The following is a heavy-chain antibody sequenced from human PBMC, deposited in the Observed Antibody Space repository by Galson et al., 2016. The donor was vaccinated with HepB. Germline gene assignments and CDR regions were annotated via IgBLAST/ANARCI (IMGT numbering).Heavy chain of an antibody. V-gene: IGHV1-18*04. D-gene: IGHD6-19*01. J-gene: IGHJ4*02. CDR1: GYTLTSYG. Sequence: SVKVSCKASGYTLTSYGINWARQAPGEGLEWTGWTSGYNGNTNYAQKLQGRVTMTTDTSTNTAYMELRSLRYADTAVYYCAVMAVAGYDYWGQGTLVTVSS. CDR2: TSGYNGNT. CDR3: AVMAVAGYDY.